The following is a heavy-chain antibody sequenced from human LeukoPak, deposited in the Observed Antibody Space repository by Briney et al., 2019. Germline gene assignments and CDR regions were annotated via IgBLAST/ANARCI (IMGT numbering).Heavy chain of an antibody. CDR1: GASISSYY. J-gene: IGHJ3*01. CDR3: ARVREDYYDSSGPSDAFDV. CDR2: MFYSGST. V-gene: IGHV4-59*01. Sequence: PSETLSLTCTVSGASISSYYWSWIRQPPGKGLEWIGYMFYSGSTNDNPSLKSRVTISVDTSKNQFSLKLSSVTAADTAVYYCARVREDYYDSSGPSDAFDVWGQGIMVTVSS. D-gene: IGHD3-22*01.